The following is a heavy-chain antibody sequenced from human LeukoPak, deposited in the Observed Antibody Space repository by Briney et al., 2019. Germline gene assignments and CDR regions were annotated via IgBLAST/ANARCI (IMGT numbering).Heavy chain of an antibody. V-gene: IGHV1-2*06. CDR3: ARDSPRHCSGGSCYPL. CDR2: INPNSGGT. CDR1: GYTFTGYY. J-gene: IGHJ4*02. D-gene: IGHD2-15*01. Sequence: GASVKVSCKASGYTFTGYYIHWVRQAPGQGLEWMGRINPNSGGTNYAQKFQGRVTMTRDTSISTAYMELSRLRSDDTAVYYCARDSPRHCSGGSCYPLWGQGTLVTVSS.